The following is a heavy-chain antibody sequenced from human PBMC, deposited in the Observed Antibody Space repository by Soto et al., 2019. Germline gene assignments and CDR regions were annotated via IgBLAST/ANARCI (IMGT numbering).Heavy chain of an antibody. V-gene: IGHV1-69*13. CDR1: GGTFSSYA. CDR3: AILPSPYDSSGYYPYYFDY. CDR2: IIPIFGTA. Sequence: GASVKVSCKASGGTFSSYAISWVRQAPGQGLEWMGGIIPIFGTANYAQKFQGRVTITADESTSTAYMELSSLRSEDTAVYYCAILPSPYDSSGYYPYYFDYCDKGTLVTVST. J-gene: IGHJ4*02. D-gene: IGHD3-22*01.